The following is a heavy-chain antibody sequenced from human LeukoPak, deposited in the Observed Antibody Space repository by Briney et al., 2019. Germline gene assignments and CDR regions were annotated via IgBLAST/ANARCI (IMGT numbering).Heavy chain of an antibody. CDR2: IYYSGST. D-gene: IGHD3-3*01. Sequence: PSETLSLTCTVSGGSISSYYWSWIRQPPGKGLEWIGYIYYSGSTNYNPSLKSRVTISVDTSKNQFSLKLSSVTAADTAVYYRARDSYYDFWSGYYYYMDVWGKGTTVTVSS. J-gene: IGHJ6*03. CDR3: ARDSYYDFWSGYYYYMDV. V-gene: IGHV4-59*01. CDR1: GGSISSYY.